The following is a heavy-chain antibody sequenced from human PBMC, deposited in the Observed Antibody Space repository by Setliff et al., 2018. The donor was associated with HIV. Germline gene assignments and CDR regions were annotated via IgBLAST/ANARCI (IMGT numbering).Heavy chain of an antibody. V-gene: IGHV3-74*01. CDR3: VRGSGYYYFDN. Sequence: PGGSLRLSCAASGFTFSSYWMHWVRQAPGKGLVWVFGMNTDGSSTRYADSVKGRFTIYRDNAKNMLYLQMNSLSADDTAVYYCVRGSGYYYFDNWGQGALVTVSS. J-gene: IGHJ4*02. CDR1: GFTFSSYW. D-gene: IGHD3-22*01. CDR2: MNTDGSST.